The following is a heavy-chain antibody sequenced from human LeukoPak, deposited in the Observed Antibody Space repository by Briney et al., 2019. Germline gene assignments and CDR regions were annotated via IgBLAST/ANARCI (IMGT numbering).Heavy chain of an antibody. CDR3: ARDHRYDFWSGYYTY. D-gene: IGHD3-3*01. CDR1: GFTFSSYS. CDR2: ISSSSSYI. Sequence: GGSLRLSCAASGFTFSSYSMNWVRQAPGKGLGWVSSISSSSSYIYYADSVKGRFTISRDNAKNSLYLQMNSLRAEDTAVYYCARDHRYDFWSGYYTYWGQGTLVTVSS. V-gene: IGHV3-21*01. J-gene: IGHJ4*02.